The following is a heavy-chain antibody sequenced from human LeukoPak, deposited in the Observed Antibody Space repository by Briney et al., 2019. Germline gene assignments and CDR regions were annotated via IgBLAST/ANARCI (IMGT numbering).Heavy chain of an antibody. V-gene: IGHV1-2*02. CDR2: INPNSGGT. CDR3: ATYSGSYSTDY. J-gene: IGHJ4*02. Sequence: ASVKVSSKASGYTFTAYYLHWVRQAPGQGLEWMAWINPNSGGTDYAQKFQGRVTVTRDTSISTAYMELSSLRSDDTAVYYCATYSGSYSTDYWGQGTLVTVSS. CDR1: GYTFTAYY. D-gene: IGHD1-26*01.